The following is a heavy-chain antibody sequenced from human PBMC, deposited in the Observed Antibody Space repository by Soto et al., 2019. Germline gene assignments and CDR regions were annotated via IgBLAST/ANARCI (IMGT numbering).Heavy chain of an antibody. CDR2: LHHDGTT. V-gene: IGHV4-4*02. CDR3: ATQTISYTWGV. J-gene: IGHJ6*02. CDR1: GGPITTTTW. Sequence: QVQLQESGPGLVKPSETLSLTCAVSGGPITTTTWWAWVRLPPGKGLEWIGELHHDGTTNYNPSHGSRITMSLDKSNNHFSLKPTSVTAADTAIYYCATQTISYTWGVWGRGTTVTVSS. D-gene: IGHD3-16*01.